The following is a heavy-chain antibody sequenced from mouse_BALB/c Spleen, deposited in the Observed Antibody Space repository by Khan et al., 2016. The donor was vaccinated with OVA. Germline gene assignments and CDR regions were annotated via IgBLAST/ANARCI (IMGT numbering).Heavy chain of an antibody. Sequence: EVQLQESGPGLVKPSQSLSLTCTVTGYSITSGYGWNWIRQFPGNKLEWMGYISYSGSTNYKPSLKSRISITRDTSKNQFFLQLNSVTTENTATYYCARTARKKYWGQGTTLTVSS. CDR2: ISYSGST. V-gene: IGHV3-2*02. CDR3: ARTARKKY. J-gene: IGHJ2*01. CDR1: GYSITSGYG. D-gene: IGHD1-2*01.